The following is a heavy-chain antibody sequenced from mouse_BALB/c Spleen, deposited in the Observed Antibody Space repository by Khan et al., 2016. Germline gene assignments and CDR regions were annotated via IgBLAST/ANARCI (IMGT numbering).Heavy chain of an antibody. V-gene: IGHV5-17*02. CDR2: ISSDSTTI. Sequence: EVELVESGGGLVQPGGSRKLSCAASGFTFSYFGMHWIRQAPEKGLEWVAYISSDSTTIYYADTVRGRFTISRDNPKNTLFLQMTSLRSEDTAMYYCATADYDYAMDYWGHGTSVTVSS. J-gene: IGHJ4*01. D-gene: IGHD2-4*01. CDR3: ATADYDYAMDY. CDR1: GFTFSYFG.